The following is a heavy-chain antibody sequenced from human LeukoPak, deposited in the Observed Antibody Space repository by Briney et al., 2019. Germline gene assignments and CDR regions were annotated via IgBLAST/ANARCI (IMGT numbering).Heavy chain of an antibody. CDR2: IRQDGSEK. J-gene: IGHJ4*02. V-gene: IGHV3-7*01. Sequence: GGSLRLSCAASGFTFISYWMTWVRQAPGKGLEWVASIRQDGSEKYYVDSVKGRFTISRDNAKNSLFLQMSSLRAEDTAVYYCAKDEGTVVVPVATNLDSWGQGTLVTVSS. D-gene: IGHD2-2*01. CDR1: GFTFISYW. CDR3: AKDEGTVVVPVATNLDS.